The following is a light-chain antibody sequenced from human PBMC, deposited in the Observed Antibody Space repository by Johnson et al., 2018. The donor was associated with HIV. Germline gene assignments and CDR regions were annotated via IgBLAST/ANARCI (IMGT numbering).Light chain of an antibody. J-gene: IGLJ1*01. CDR3: GTWDTSLSPGGV. CDR1: SSNIGNNY. CDR2: DND. V-gene: IGLV1-51*01. Sequence: HSVLTQPPSVSAAPGQKVTISCSGSSSNIGNNYVSWYQQIPGTAPKLLIYDNDKRPSGIPDRFSGSKSGTSATLGITGLQTGDEADYYCGTWDTSLSPGGVFGSGTKVTVL.